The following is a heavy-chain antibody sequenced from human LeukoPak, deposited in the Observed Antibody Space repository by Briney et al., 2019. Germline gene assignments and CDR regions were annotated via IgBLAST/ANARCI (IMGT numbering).Heavy chain of an antibody. V-gene: IGHV4-59*01. J-gene: IGHJ4*02. D-gene: IGHD3-10*01. CDR3: ARYYYGSGSYYYYFDY. CDR2: IYYSGST. CDR1: GDSISSYY. Sequence: SETLSLTCTVSGDSISSYYWSWIRQPPGKGLEWIGYIYYSGSTNYNPSLKSRVTISVDTSKNQFSLKLSSVTAADTAVYYCARYYYGSGSYYYYFDYWGQGTLVTVSS.